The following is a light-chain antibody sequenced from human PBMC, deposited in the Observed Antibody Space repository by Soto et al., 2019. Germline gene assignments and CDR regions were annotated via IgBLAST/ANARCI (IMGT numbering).Light chain of an antibody. CDR1: NRDVGGYKY. V-gene: IGLV2-8*01. Sequence: QSALTQPPSASGSPGQSVTISCTGTNRDVGGYKYVSWYQQKPGKAPRLVIYEVNKRPSGVPDRFSGSKSGNTASLTVSGLQAEDEADYYCSSWVDNSNFVFGGGTKVTVL. CDR2: EVN. J-gene: IGLJ2*01. CDR3: SSWVDNSNFV.